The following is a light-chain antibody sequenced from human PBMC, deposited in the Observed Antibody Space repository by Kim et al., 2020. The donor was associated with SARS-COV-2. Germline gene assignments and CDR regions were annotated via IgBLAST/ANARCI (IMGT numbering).Light chain of an antibody. CDR1: SSDVGSYHL. V-gene: IGLV2-23*02. Sequence: SIAISCTGTSSDVGSYHLVSWYQQHPGKAPKLMIYDVSKRPSGVSNRFSGSKSGNTASLTISGIQAEDEADYYCCSYAADSTYVFGTGTKVTVL. CDR3: CSYAADSTYV. J-gene: IGLJ1*01. CDR2: DVS.